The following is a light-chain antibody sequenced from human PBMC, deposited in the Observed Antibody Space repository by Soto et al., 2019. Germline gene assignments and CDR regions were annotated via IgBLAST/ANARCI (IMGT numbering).Light chain of an antibody. CDR2: DAS. Sequence: EIVLTQSPATLSSFPGDRVTLSCRANERISHSLAWYQQKPGQAPRILIYDASFRATGIPERFSGSGSGTDFTLSISSLEPEDFAVYYRQLSQQRSSWPPIAFGQGTRLEIK. CDR1: ERISHS. CDR3: QLSQQRSSWPPIA. J-gene: IGKJ5*01. V-gene: IGKV3-11*01.